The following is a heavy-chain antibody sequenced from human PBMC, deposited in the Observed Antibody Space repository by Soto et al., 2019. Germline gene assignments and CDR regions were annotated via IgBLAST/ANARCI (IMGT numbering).Heavy chain of an antibody. J-gene: IGHJ6*02. CDR2: ISGSGGST. CDR1: GFTFSSYA. D-gene: IGHD3-10*02. V-gene: IGHV3-23*01. CDR3: ANLRITISGDLFYYYGMDV. Sequence: GGSLRLSCAASGFTFSSYAMSWVRQAPGKGLEWVSAISGSGGSTYYADSVKGRFTTSRDNSKNTLYLQMNSLRAEDTAVYYCANLRITISGDLFYYYGMDVWGQGTTVTVSS.